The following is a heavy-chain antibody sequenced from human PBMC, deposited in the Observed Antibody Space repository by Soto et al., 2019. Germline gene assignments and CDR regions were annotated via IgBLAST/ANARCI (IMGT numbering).Heavy chain of an antibody. D-gene: IGHD3-22*01. CDR2: ISSSSSTI. CDR1: GFTFSSYS. Sequence: EVQLVESGGGLVQPGGSLRLSCAASGFTFSSYSMNWVRQAPGKGLGWVSYISSSSSTIYYADSVKGRFTISRDNAKNSLYPQMNSLRAEDTAVYYCARGAYYYDSSGLYYWGQGTLVTVSS. CDR3: ARGAYYYDSSGLYY. J-gene: IGHJ4*02. V-gene: IGHV3-48*01.